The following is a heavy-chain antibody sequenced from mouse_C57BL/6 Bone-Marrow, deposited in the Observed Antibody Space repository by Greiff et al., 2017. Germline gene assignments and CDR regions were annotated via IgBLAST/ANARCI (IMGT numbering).Heavy chain of an antibody. Sequence: EVKLMESGGGLVKPGGSLKLSCAASGFTFSDYGMHWVRQAPEKGLEWVAYISSGSSTIYYADPVKGRFTLSSANAKHTLLLHMTSLRSEDTAMYYCASFRRWAMDDWGQGTSVTVSS. CDR3: ASFRRWAMDD. CDR2: ISSGSSTI. D-gene: IGHD1-1*01. CDR1: GFTFSDYG. J-gene: IGHJ4*01. V-gene: IGHV5-17*01.